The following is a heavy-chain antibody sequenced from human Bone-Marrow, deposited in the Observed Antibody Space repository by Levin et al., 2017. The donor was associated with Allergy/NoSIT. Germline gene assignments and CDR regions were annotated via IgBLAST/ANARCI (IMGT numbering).Heavy chain of an antibody. Sequence: PGGSLRLSCAASGFIFSDYFMTWIRQAPGRGLEWVSYISGDGSTIYYADSGRGRFTTSRDNTKNSLYLQMNSLRAEDTAVYFCARDPLWATSYDMDGWGQGTTVNVSS. D-gene: IGHD3-10*01. J-gene: IGHJ6*02. CDR2: ISGDGSTI. CDR3: ARDPLWATSYDMDG. V-gene: IGHV3-11*01. CDR1: GFIFSDYF.